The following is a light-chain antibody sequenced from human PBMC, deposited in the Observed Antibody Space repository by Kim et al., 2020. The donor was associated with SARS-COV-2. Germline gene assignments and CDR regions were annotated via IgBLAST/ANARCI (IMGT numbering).Light chain of an antibody. J-gene: IGLJ2*01. CDR1: SVNIADNY. Sequence: GNTVTISCTLTSVNIADNYVQWYQQLPGSAPTIVIYEDSQRPSGVPDRFSGSIDTSSSSASLTISGLKTEDEADYYCQSYDISNVIFGGGTQLTVL. V-gene: IGLV6-57*03. CDR3: QSYDISNVI. CDR2: EDS.